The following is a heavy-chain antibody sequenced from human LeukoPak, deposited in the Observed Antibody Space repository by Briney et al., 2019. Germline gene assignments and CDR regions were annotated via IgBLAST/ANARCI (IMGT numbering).Heavy chain of an antibody. J-gene: IGHJ4*02. CDR3: ATRDYYDSSGYDY. Sequence: TSETLSLTCAVYGGSFSGYYWSWIRQPPGKGLEWIGEINHSGSTNYNPSLKSRVTISVDTSKNQFSLKLSSVTAANTAVYYCATRDYYDSSGYDYWGQGTLVTVSS. D-gene: IGHD3-22*01. CDR2: INHSGST. CDR1: GGSFSGYY. V-gene: IGHV4-34*01.